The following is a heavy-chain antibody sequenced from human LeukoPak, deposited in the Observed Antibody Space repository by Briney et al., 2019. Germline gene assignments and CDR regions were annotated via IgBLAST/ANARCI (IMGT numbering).Heavy chain of an antibody. J-gene: IGHJ4*02. CDR2: IKSKTDGGTT. V-gene: IGHV3-15*01. Sequence: GGSLRLSCAASGFTFSNAWMSWVRHAPGKGLEWVGRIKSKTDGGTTDYAAPVKGRFTISRDDSKNTLYLQMNSLKTEDTAVYYCTTRMVQLGWVFDYWGQGTLVTVSS. CDR1: GFTFSNAW. CDR3: TTRMVQLGWVFDY. D-gene: IGHD6-6*01.